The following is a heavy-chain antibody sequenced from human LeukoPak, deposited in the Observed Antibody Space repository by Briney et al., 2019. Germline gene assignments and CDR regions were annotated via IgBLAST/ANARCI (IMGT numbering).Heavy chain of an antibody. D-gene: IGHD4-17*01. CDR3: RTDRYGDYGDYIDY. CDR1: GYTFTGYY. J-gene: IGHJ4*02. Sequence: AAVKVSCKASGYTFTGYYMHWVRQAPGQGLEWMGWINPNSGGTNYAQKFQGRVTMTRDTSISTAYMELSRLRSDDTAVYYCRTDRYGDYGDYIDYWGQGTLVTVSS. CDR2: INPNSGGT. V-gene: IGHV1-2*02.